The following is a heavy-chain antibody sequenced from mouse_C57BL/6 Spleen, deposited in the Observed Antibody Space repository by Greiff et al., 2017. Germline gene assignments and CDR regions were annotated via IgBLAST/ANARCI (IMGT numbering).Heavy chain of an antibody. D-gene: IGHD1-1*01. V-gene: IGHV1-69*01. CDR3: ARAGVVATDYAMDY. J-gene: IGHJ4*01. CDR1: GYTFTSYW. Sequence: VQLQQPGAELVMPGASVKLSCKASGYTFTSYWMHWVKQRPGQGLEWIGEIDPSDSYTNYNQKFKGKSTLTVDKSSSTAYMQLSSLTSEDSAVYYWARAGVVATDYAMDYWGQGTSGTGSS. CDR2: IDPSDSYT.